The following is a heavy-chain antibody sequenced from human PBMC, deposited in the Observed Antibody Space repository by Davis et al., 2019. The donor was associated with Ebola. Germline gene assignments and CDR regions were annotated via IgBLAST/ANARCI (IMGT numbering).Heavy chain of an antibody. J-gene: IGHJ4*02. CDR2: ISSSSSYI. V-gene: IGHV3-21*01. D-gene: IGHD2-2*01. Sequence: PGGSLRLSCAASGFTFSSYSMNWVRQAPGKGLEWVSSISSSSSYIYYADSVKGRFTISRDNAKNSLYLQMNSLRDEDTAVYYCARDGFLDCSSTSCYLDYWGQGTLVTVSS. CDR3: ARDGFLDCSSTSCYLDY. CDR1: GFTFSSYS.